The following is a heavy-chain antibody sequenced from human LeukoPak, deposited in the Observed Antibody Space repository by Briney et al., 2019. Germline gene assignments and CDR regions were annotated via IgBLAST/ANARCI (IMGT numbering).Heavy chain of an antibody. V-gene: IGHV4-4*02. CDR1: DPSTTNSNW. J-gene: IGHJ4*02. D-gene: IGHD4-17*01. Sequence: PSETLSLGCGVSDPSTTNSNWWNWVRQPPGKGLEWIEEIYHSGATNYSPSLKSRVTMSMNSSKNQFSLKQASVSAAGTAVYYCAKRGDYGDYPFDYWGQGILVTVSS. CDR3: AKRGDYGDYPFDY. CDR2: IYHSGAT.